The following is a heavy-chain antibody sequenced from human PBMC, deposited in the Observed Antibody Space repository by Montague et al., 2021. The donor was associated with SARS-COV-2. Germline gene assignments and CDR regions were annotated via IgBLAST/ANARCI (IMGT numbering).Heavy chain of an antibody. CDR2: ISWNSGSI. CDR1: GFTFGDYA. Sequence: SLRLSCAASGFTFGDYAMHWVRQAPGKGLEWVSGISWNSGSIGYADSVXGRFTISRDNAKNSLYLQMNSLRAEDTALYYCAKDIDYYDSSGYYDYWGQGTLATVSS. CDR3: AKDIDYYDSSGYYDY. J-gene: IGHJ4*02. D-gene: IGHD3-22*01. V-gene: IGHV3-9*01.